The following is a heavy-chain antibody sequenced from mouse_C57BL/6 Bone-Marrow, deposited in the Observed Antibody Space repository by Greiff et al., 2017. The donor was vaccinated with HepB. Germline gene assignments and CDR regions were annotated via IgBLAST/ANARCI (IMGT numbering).Heavy chain of an antibody. J-gene: IGHJ2*01. CDR2: IDPEDGDT. D-gene: IGHD1-1*01. CDR3: TSYYYGSSYVDY. V-gene: IGHV14-1*01. CDR1: GFNIKDYY. Sequence: VQLQHSGAELVRPGASVKLSCTASGFNIKDYYMHWVKQRPEQGLEWIGRIDPEDGDTEYAPKFQGKATMTADTSSNTAYLQLSSLTSEDTAVYYCTSYYYGSSYVDYWGQGTTLTVSS.